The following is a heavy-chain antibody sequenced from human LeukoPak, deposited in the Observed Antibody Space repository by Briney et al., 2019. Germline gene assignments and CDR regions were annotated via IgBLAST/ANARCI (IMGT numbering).Heavy chain of an antibody. CDR3: ARGSTTMPFDY. CDR1: GFTFSDYY. D-gene: IGHD5-18*01. V-gene: IGHV3-11*01. J-gene: IGHJ4*02. CDR2: ISSSGSTI. Sequence: GGSLRLSCAASGFTFSDYYMSWIRQAPGKGLDWVSYISSSGSTIFYADSVKGRFTISRDNAKNSLYLQMNSLRAEDTALYYCARGSTTMPFDYWGQGSLVTVSS.